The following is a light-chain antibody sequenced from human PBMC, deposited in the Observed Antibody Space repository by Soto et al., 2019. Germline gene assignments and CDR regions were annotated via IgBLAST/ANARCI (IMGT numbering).Light chain of an antibody. CDR3: QQRSTWPLT. J-gene: IGKJ4*01. V-gene: IGKV3-11*01. CDR2: EAS. Sequence: PGDRATLSCRASQSIGIYLAWYQQTPGQSPRLLIYEASNRATGVPAKFSGTGSGTDFTLTISSLESEDFGIYYCQQRSTWPLTFGGGTRVEI. CDR1: QSIGIY.